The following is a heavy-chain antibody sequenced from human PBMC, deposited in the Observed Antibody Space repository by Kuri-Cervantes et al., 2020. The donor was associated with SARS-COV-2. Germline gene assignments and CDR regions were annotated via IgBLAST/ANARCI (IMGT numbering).Heavy chain of an antibody. Sequence: GESLKISCASSEISFSTYAMNWIRHAPGKGLVRVSGISSSGDNTYFADSVKGRFIISRDNSKNTLFLQKISLRGDDTAIYYCAKDLSESSVWFPLDAFDTWCRGTMVTVSS. CDR1: EISFSTYA. V-gene: IGHV3-23*01. D-gene: IGHD6-19*01. J-gene: IGHJ3*02. CDR2: ISSSGDNT. CDR3: AKDLSESSVWFPLDAFDT.